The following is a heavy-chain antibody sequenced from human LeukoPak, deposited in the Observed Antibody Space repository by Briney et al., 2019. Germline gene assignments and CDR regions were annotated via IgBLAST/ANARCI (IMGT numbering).Heavy chain of an antibody. CDR2: INPSGGST. Sequence: ASVKVSCKASGYTFTSYYMHWVRQAPGQGLEWMGIINPSGGSTSYAQKFQGRVTMTRDTSSSTVYMELSSLRSEDTAVYYCAREKVGATFREPFDYWGQGTPVTVSS. CDR3: AREKVGATFREPFDY. J-gene: IGHJ4*02. CDR1: GYTFTSYY. V-gene: IGHV1-46*01. D-gene: IGHD1-26*01.